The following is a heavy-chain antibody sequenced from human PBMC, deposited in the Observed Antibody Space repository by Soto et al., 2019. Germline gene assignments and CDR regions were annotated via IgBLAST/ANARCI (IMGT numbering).Heavy chain of an antibody. Sequence: ASVKVSCKASGYTFTGYYMHWVRQAPGQGLEWMGWINPNSGGTNYAQKFQGWVTMTRDTSISTAYMELSRLRSDDTAVYYCARDGDSSSSYYYYGMDVWGQGTTATVSS. V-gene: IGHV1-2*04. CDR1: GYTFTGYY. J-gene: IGHJ6*02. CDR2: INPNSGGT. CDR3: ARDGDSSSSYYYYGMDV. D-gene: IGHD6-6*01.